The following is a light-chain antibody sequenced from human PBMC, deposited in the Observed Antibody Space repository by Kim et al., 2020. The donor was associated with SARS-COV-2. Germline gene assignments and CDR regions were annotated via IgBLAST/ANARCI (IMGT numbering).Light chain of an antibody. CDR1: SLRSYD. V-gene: IGLV3-19*01. CDR3: NSRDSSGNHVV. CDR2: GKN. Sequence: LGQTVRITCQGDSLRSYDASWYQQKPGQAPVLVIYGKNNRPSGIPDRFSGSSSGNTASLTITGAQAEDEADYYCNSRDSSGNHVVFGGGTKLTVL. J-gene: IGLJ2*01.